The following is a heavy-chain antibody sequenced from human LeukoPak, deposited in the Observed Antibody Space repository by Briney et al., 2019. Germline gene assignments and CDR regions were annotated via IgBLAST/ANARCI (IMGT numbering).Heavy chain of an antibody. CDR1: GGSISSSSYY. V-gene: IGHV4-39*07. J-gene: IGHJ6*03. CDR3: GAHPGGSGSYPWYYYYYMDV. D-gene: IGHD3-10*01. CDR2: IYYSGST. Sequence: SETLSLTCTVSGGSISSSSYYWGWIRQPPGKGLEWIGSIYYSGSTYYNPSLKSRLTISVDTSKNQFSLKLSSVTAADTAVYYCGAHPGGSGSYPWYYYYYMDVWGEGTTVTVSS.